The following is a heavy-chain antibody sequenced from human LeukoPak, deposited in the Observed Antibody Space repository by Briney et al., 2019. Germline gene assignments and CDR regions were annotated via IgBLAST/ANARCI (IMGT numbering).Heavy chain of an antibody. D-gene: IGHD6-13*01. CDR3: AKGGSSSSWFPFDY. J-gene: IGHJ4*02. Sequence: GGSLRLSCAASGFTFSSYAMSWVRQAPGKGLEWVSAISGSGGSTYYADSVKGRFTISRDNSKNTLYPQMNSLRAEDTAVYYCAKGGSSSSWFPFDYWGQGTLVTVSS. CDR1: GFTFSSYA. CDR2: ISGSGGST. V-gene: IGHV3-23*01.